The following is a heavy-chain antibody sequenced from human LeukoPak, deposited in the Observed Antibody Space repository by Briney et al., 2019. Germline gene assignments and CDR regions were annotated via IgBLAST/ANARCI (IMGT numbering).Heavy chain of an antibody. Sequence: PSETLSLTCTVSGGSISSGGYYWRWIRQPPGKGLEWIGYIYHSGSTYYNPSLKSRVTISVDTSKTQFSLKLSSVTAADTAVYYCARSQPAKSNSYFNWFDPWGQGTLVTVSS. D-gene: IGHD4-23*01. CDR3: ARSQPAKSNSYFNWFDP. V-gene: IGHV4-30-2*02. CDR2: IYHSGST. CDR1: GGSISSGGYY. J-gene: IGHJ5*02.